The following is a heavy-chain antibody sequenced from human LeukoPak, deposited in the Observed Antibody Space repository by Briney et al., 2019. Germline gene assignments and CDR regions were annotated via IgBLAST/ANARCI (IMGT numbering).Heavy chain of an antibody. V-gene: IGHV1-24*01. CDR3: ATLGYSYGAFDY. CDR2: FDREDGET. Sequence: ASVEVSCKVSGYTLTEISLHWVRQAPGKGLEWMGGFDREDGETMYAQKFQGIVTMTEDTSTDTAFMELSSLRSEDTAVYYCATLGYSYGAFDYWGQGTLVIVSS. J-gene: IGHJ4*02. D-gene: IGHD5-18*01. CDR1: GYTLTEIS.